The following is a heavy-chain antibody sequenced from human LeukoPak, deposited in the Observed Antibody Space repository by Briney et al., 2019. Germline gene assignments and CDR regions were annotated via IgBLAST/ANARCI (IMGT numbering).Heavy chain of an antibody. Sequence: PSETLSLTCTVSGDSISSSSYYWGWIRQPPGKGLEWIGSIYYSGSTYYNPSLKSRVTISVDTSKNQFSLKLSSVTAADTAVYYCARDRYYYDSSGYMWFDPWGQGTLVTVSS. CDR1: GDSISSSSYY. D-gene: IGHD3-22*01. J-gene: IGHJ5*02. CDR2: IYYSGST. V-gene: IGHV4-39*07. CDR3: ARDRYYYDSSGYMWFDP.